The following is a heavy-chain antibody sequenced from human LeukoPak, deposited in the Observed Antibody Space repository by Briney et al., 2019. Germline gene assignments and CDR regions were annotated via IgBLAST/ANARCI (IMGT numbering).Heavy chain of an antibody. Sequence: SETLSFTCTVSGGSISSSSYYWGWIRQPPGKGREWIGSIYYSGCAYYHPCLKNRVTISVDTSKNQFSLKLSSVTAADTAVYYCARQLGYCSSTSCYADKVDYWGQGTVVIVS. D-gene: IGHD2-2*01. CDR1: GGSISSSSYY. V-gene: IGHV4-39*01. J-gene: IGHJ4*02. CDR3: ARQLGYCSSTSCYADKVDY. CDR2: IYYSGCA.